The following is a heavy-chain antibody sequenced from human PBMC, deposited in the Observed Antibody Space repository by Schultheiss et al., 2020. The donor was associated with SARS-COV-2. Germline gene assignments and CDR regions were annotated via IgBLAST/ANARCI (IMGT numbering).Heavy chain of an antibody. V-gene: IGHV3-49*04. J-gene: IGHJ6*02. CDR1: GFTFGDYA. CDR3: TRELYSSSSIYYYYYGMDV. Sequence: GGSLRLSCTASGFTFGDYAMSWVRQASGKGLEWVGFIRSKAYGGTTEYAASVKGRFTISRDDSKSIAYLQMNSLKTEDTAVYYCTRELYSSSSIYYYYYGMDVWGQGTTVTVSS. D-gene: IGHD6-6*01. CDR2: IRSKAYGGTT.